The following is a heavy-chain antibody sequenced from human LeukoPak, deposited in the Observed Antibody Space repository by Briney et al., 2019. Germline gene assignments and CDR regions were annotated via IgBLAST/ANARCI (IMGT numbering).Heavy chain of an antibody. V-gene: IGHV1-3*01. D-gene: IGHD6-19*01. Sequence: XPGQXXXWMGWINAGNGNTKYSQKFQGRVTITRDTSASTAYMELSSLRSEDTAVYYCARWYSSGWYYFDYWGQGTLVTVSS. CDR2: INAGNGNT. J-gene: IGHJ4*02. CDR3: ARWYSSGWYYFDY.